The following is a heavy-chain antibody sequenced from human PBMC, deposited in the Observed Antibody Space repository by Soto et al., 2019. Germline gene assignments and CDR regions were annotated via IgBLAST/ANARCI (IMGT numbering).Heavy chain of an antibody. J-gene: IGHJ6*03. CDR3: ARAREYSSSYYYYYYMDV. CDR1: GGTFSSYT. Sequence: GASVKVSCKASGGTFSSYTISWVRRAPGQGLEWMGRIIPILGIANYAQKFQGRVTITADKSTSTAYMELSSLRSEDTAVYYCARAREYSSSYYYYYYMDVWGKGTTVTVSS. V-gene: IGHV1-69*02. D-gene: IGHD6-6*01. CDR2: IIPILGIA.